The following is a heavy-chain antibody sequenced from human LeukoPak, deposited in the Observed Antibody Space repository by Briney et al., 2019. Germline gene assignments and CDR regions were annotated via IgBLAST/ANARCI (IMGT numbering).Heavy chain of an antibody. V-gene: IGHV3-23*01. Sequence: GGSLRLSCAASGFTFSSYAMSWVRQAPGKGLKWVSTISGGGGSTNYADSVKGRFTISRDNSKNTLYLQMNSLGAADTAVYYCARTDTAMVSFDPWGQGTLVTVSS. CDR3: ARTDTAMVSFDP. CDR2: ISGGGGST. CDR1: GFTFSSYA. D-gene: IGHD5-18*01. J-gene: IGHJ5*02.